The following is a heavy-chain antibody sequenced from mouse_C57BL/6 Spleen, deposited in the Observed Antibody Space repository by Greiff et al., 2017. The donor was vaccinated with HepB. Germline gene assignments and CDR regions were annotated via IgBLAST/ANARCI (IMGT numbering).Heavy chain of an antibody. CDR2: IWSDGST. V-gene: IGHV2-6*03. Sequence: VQGVESGPGLVAPSQSLSITCTVSGFSLTSYGVHWVRQPPGKGLEWLVVIWSDGSTTYNSALKSRLSISKDNSKSQVFLKMNSLQTDDTAMYYCASGSSYAYIYAMDYWGQGTSVTVSS. CDR3: ASGSSYAYIYAMDY. J-gene: IGHJ4*01. CDR1: GFSLTSYG. D-gene: IGHD1-1*01.